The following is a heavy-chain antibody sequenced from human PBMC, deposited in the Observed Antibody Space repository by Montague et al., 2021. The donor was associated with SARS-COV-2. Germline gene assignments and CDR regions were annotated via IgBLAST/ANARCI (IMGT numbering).Heavy chain of an antibody. CDR2: ISYSGST. J-gene: IGHJ4*02. Sequence: SETLSLTCTVSGGSISPYYWSWIRQPPGKGLECIGYISYSGSTNYNPSLKSRVTISVDTSKNQFSLKLSSVTAADTAVYYCARGFDYWGQGTLVTVSS. CDR3: ARGFDY. CDR1: GGSISPYY. V-gene: IGHV4-59*01.